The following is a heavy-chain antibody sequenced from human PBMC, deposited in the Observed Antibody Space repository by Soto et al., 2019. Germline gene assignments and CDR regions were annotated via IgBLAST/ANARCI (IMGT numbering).Heavy chain of an antibody. Sequence: QPGGSLRLSCAASGFTFSSYGMHWVRQAPGKGLEWVANIKQDGSEKYYVDSVKGRFTISRVNAKNSLFLQMNSLRAEDTAVYYCAREGTYYDYIWGSYRFNAGDAFDIWGQGTMVTVSS. CDR3: AREGTYYDYIWGSYRFNAGDAFDI. CDR2: IKQDGSEK. D-gene: IGHD3-16*02. V-gene: IGHV3-7*01. J-gene: IGHJ3*02. CDR1: GFTFSSYG.